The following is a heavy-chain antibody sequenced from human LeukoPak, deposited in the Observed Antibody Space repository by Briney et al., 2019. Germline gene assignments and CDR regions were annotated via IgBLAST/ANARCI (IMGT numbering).Heavy chain of an antibody. Sequence: PGGSLRLSCAASGFTFSSYSMNWVRQAPGKGLEWVSYISGGSDTIYYAGSVKGRFTISRDNAKNSLYLQMNSLRAEDTAVYYCARGVVPAAPTFDYWGQGTLVTVSP. V-gene: IGHV3-48*01. D-gene: IGHD2-2*01. CDR1: GFTFSSYS. J-gene: IGHJ4*02. CDR3: ARGVVPAAPTFDY. CDR2: ISGGSDTI.